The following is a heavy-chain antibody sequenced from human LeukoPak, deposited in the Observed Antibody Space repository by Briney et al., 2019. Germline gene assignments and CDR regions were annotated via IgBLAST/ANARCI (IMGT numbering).Heavy chain of an antibody. V-gene: IGHV3-48*01. Sequence: GGSLRLSCAASGFTFSSYSRNWVRQAPGKGLEWVSYISSSSSTIYYADSVKGRFTISRDNAKNSLYLQMNSLRAEDTAVYYCARESDIVATGFDYWGQGTLVTVSS. J-gene: IGHJ4*02. D-gene: IGHD5-12*01. CDR3: ARESDIVATGFDY. CDR1: GFTFSSYS. CDR2: ISSSSSTI.